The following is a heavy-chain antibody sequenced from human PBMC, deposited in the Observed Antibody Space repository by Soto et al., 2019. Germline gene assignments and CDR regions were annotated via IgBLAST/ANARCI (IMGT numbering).Heavy chain of an antibody. Sequence: QVQLVESGGGVVQPGRSLRLSCAASGFTFSSYGMHWVSQAPGKGLEWVAVISYDGSNKYYADSVKGRFTISRDNSKNTLYLQMNRLRAEDTAVYYCAKPTYVWGSYRYWDYWGKGTLVTVSS. CDR2: ISYDGSNK. V-gene: IGHV3-30*18. J-gene: IGHJ4*02. CDR1: GFTFSSYG. D-gene: IGHD3-16*02. CDR3: AKPTYVWGSYRYWDY.